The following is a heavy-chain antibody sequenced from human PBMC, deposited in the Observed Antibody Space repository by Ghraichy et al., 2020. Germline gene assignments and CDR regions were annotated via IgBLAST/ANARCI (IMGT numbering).Heavy chain of an antibody. D-gene: IGHD2-15*01. J-gene: IGHJ5*02. Sequence: SETLSLTCAVYGGSFSGYYWSWIRQPPGKGLEWIGEINHSGSTNYNPSLKSRVTISVDTSKNQFSLKLSSVTAADTAVYYCARGVGSLSAKLRRPFDPWGQGTLVTVSS. CDR2: INHSGST. CDR1: GGSFSGYY. CDR3: ARGVGSLSAKLRRPFDP. V-gene: IGHV4-34*01.